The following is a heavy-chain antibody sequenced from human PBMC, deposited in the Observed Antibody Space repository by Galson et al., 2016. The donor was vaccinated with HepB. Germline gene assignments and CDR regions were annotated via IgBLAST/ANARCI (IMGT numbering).Heavy chain of an antibody. J-gene: IGHJ6*02. CDR1: GFTFSDYT. Sequence: SLRLSCAASGFTFSDYTLNWVRQSPGKAPEWVSSINPRSDSIHYADSVKGRFTISRDNAKTSVFLQMNNLRAEDTATYYCVMPKKKVGAQHWLQDYYSFGLDVWGQGTTVTVS. CDR3: VMPKKKVGAQHWLQDYYSFGLDV. CDR2: INPRSDSI. D-gene: IGHD6-19*01. V-gene: IGHV3-21*06.